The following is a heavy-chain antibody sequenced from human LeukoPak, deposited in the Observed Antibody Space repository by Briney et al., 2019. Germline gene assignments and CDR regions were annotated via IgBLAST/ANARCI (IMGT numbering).Heavy chain of an antibody. CDR2: IIPISGTA. V-gene: IGHV1-69*01. CDR1: GGTFSSYA. D-gene: IGHD1-26*01. J-gene: IGHJ6*03. Sequence: GASVKVSCKASGGTFSSYAISWVRQAPGQGLEWMGGIIPISGTANYAQKFQGRVTITADESTSTAYMELSSPRSEDTAVYYCARGRGRSGGSYYLVYYYYYYMDVWGKGTTVTVSS. CDR3: ARGRGRSGGSYYLVYYYYYYMDV.